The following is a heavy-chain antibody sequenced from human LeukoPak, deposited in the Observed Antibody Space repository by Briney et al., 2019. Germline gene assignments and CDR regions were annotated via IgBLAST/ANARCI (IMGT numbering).Heavy chain of an antibody. J-gene: IGHJ6*03. CDR1: GGTFSSYA. CDR2: INPNSGGT. V-gene: IGHV1-2*06. Sequence: ASVKVSCKASGGTFSSYAISWVRQAPGQGLEWMGRINPNSGGTNYAQKFQGRVTMTRDTSISTAYMELSRLRSDDTAVYYCARDRAVADSYYYYYMDVWGKGTTVTVSS. CDR3: ARDRAVADSYYYYYMDV. D-gene: IGHD6-19*01.